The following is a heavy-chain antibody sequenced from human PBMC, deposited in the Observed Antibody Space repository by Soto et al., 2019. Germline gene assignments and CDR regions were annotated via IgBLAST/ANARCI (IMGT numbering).Heavy chain of an antibody. Sequence: SETLSLTCTVSGGSIASSPYYWGWIRQSPGKGLEWIESIYYSGVTHYNPSLKSRVTVSVDTSKNQFSLKLSSVTAADTAVYYCARGIRVYSSSSGFDYWGQGTLVTVSS. J-gene: IGHJ4*02. CDR2: IYYSGVT. V-gene: IGHV4-39*07. CDR1: GGSIASSPYY. D-gene: IGHD6-6*01. CDR3: ARGIRVYSSSSGFDY.